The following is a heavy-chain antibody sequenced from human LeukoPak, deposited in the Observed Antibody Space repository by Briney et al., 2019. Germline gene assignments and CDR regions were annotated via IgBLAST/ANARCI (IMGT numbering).Heavy chain of an antibody. D-gene: IGHD6-13*01. CDR3: ASGSSSWKPRRCFDP. Sequence: GGSLRLSCAAPGFTFSSYEMNWVRQAPGKGLEWVSYISSSGSNIYYADSVKGRFTISRDNAKNSLYLQMNSLRAEDTAVYYCASGSSSWKPRRCFDPWGQGTLVTVSS. CDR2: ISSSGSNI. V-gene: IGHV3-48*03. J-gene: IGHJ5*02. CDR1: GFTFSSYE.